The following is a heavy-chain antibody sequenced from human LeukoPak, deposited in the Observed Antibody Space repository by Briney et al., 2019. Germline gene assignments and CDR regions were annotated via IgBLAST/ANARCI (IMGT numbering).Heavy chain of an antibody. D-gene: IGHD3-10*01. V-gene: IGHV3-30*18. CDR2: ISYDGSNK. CDR3: AKDRATYYYMDV. Sequence: GGSLRLSCAASGFTFSSYGMHWVRQAPGKGLEWVAVISYDGSNKYYADSVKGRFTISRGNSKNTLYLQMNSLRAEDTAVYYCAKDRATYYYMDVWGKGTTVTVSS. J-gene: IGHJ6*03. CDR1: GFTFSSYG.